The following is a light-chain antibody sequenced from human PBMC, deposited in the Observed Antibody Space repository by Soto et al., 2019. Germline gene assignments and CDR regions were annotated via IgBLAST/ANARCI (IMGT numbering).Light chain of an antibody. CDR2: EVS. CDR3: SSNTSSSNWV. J-gene: IGLJ3*02. CDR1: SSDVGGYNY. V-gene: IGLV2-14*01. Sequence: QSALTQPASVSGSPGQSITISCTGTSSDVGGYNYVSWYQQHPGKAPKLMIYEVSNRPSGVSNRFSGSKSGNTASLTISGLQAEDEADYYCSSNTSSSNWVFGGGTKVTVL.